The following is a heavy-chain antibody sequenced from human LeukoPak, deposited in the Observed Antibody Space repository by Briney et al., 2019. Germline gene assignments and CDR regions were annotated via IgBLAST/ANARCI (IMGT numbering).Heavy chain of an antibody. CDR2: INPSGGST. D-gene: IGHD5-24*01. CDR3: ARVEMSTSCPYCFDY. Sequence: ASVKVSCKASGCTFTSYYMHWVRQATGQGLEWMGIINPSGGSTSYAQKFQGRVTMTRDMSTSTVYMELSSLRSEDTAVYYCARVEMSTSCPYCFDYWGQGTLVTVSS. V-gene: IGHV1-46*01. J-gene: IGHJ4*02. CDR1: GCTFTSYY.